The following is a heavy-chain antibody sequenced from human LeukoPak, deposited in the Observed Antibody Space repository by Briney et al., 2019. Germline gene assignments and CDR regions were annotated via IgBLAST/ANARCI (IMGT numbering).Heavy chain of an antibody. J-gene: IGHJ6*03. Sequence: PSETLSLTCTVSGGSISSYYWSWIRQPPGKGLEWIGYIYYSGSTNYNPSLKSRVTISVDTSKNQFSLKLSSVTAADTAVYYCARVQAHYYNMDVWGKGTTVTVSS. CDR3: ARVQAHYYNMDV. CDR2: IYYSGST. V-gene: IGHV4-59*01. CDR1: GGSISSYY.